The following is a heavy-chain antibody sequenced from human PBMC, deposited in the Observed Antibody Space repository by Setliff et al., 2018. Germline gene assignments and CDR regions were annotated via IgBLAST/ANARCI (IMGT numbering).Heavy chain of an antibody. D-gene: IGHD7-27*01. CDR2: IFYSGST. CDR1: GGSVSSYN. CDR3: ARDHGNWGFDY. V-gene: IGHV4-59*02. J-gene: IGHJ4*02. Sequence: LSLTCTVSGGSVSSYNWGWIRQPPGKGLEWIGYIFYSGSTNYKPSLKSRVTISVDTSKNQFSLKLSSVTAADTAVYYCARDHGNWGFDYWGQGTLVTVSS.